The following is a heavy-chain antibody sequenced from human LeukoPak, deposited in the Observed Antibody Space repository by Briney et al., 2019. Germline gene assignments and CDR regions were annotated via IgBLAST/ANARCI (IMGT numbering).Heavy chain of an antibody. CDR2: INPNNSGT. J-gene: IGHJ4*02. V-gene: IGHV1-2*02. D-gene: IGHD2-21*02. CDR3: AREGTAGFDY. CDR1: GYTFTGHY. Sequence: ASVKVSCKGSGYTFTGHYMHWVRQAPGQGLEWMGWINPNNSGTSYAQKFQGRVTMTRETSTRTVYMELSSLRSEDTAVYYCAREGTAGFDYWGQGTLVTVSS.